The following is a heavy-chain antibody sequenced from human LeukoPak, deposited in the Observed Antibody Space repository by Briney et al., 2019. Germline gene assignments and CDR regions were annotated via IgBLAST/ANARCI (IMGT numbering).Heavy chain of an antibody. V-gene: IGHV3-30*02. D-gene: IGHD3-22*01. Sequence: GGSLRLSCTASGFTFGSYGIHWVRQAPGKGLEWVAFIQYDGSNKYYADSVKGRFIISRDNSKNTLYLQMNSLRVEDTAVYYCAKDRKYYHDISGYYPNWGQGILVTVSS. CDR2: IQYDGSNK. J-gene: IGHJ4*02. CDR3: AKDRKYYHDISGYYPN. CDR1: GFTFGSYG.